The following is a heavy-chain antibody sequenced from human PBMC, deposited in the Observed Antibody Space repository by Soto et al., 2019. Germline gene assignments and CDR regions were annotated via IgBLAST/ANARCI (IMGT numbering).Heavy chain of an antibody. CDR2: INPNSGGT. Sequence: ASVKVSCKASGYTFTGYYMHWVRQAPGQGLEWMGWINPNSGGTSYAQKFQGRVTMTRDTSISTAYMELSRLRSDDTAVYYCARDALLPPNWFDPWGQGTLVTVSS. CDR1: GYTFTGYY. V-gene: IGHV1-2*02. CDR3: ARDALLPPNWFDP. D-gene: IGHD2-15*01. J-gene: IGHJ5*02.